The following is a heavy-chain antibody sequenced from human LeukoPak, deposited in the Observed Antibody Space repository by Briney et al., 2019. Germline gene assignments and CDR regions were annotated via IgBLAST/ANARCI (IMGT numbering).Heavy chain of an antibody. D-gene: IGHD1-26*01. CDR1: GGSISSSNW. V-gene: IGHV4-4*02. CDR2: IYHSGST. Sequence: SETLSLTCAVSGGSISSSNWWSWVRQPPGKGLEWIGEIYHSGSTNYNPSLKSRVTISVDKSKNQFSLKLSSVTAADTAVYYCARWEPGGGELHAYFDYWGQGTLVTVSS. J-gene: IGHJ4*02. CDR3: ARWEPGGGELHAYFDY.